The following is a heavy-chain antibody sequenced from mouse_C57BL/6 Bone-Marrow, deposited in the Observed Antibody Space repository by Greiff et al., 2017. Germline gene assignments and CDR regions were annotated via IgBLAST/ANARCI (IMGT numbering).Heavy chain of an antibody. V-gene: IGHV5-17*01. CDR2: ISSGSSTI. D-gene: IGHD1-1*01. CDR3: ARDYYGSSSYFDY. Sequence: EVKVEESGGGLVKPGGSLRLSCAASGFTFSDYGMHWVRQAPEKGLEWVAYISSGSSTIYYADTVKGRFTISRDNAKNTLFLQMTSLRSEDTAMYYCARDYYGSSSYFDYWGQGTTLTVSS. CDR1: GFTFSDYG. J-gene: IGHJ2*01.